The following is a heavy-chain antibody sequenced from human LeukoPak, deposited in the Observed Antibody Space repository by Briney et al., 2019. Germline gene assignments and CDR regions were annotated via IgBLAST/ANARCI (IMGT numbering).Heavy chain of an antibody. CDR2: ISAYNGNT. CDR3: ARTIGYEYYFDY. D-gene: IGHD5-18*01. V-gene: IGHV1-18*01. Sequence: ASVKVSCKASGYTFTSYDINWVRQATGQGLEWMGWISAYNGNTNYAQRLQGRVTMTTDTSTGTAYMELRSLRSDDTAVYYCARTIGYEYYFDYWGQGTLVTVSS. CDR1: GYTFTSYD. J-gene: IGHJ4*02.